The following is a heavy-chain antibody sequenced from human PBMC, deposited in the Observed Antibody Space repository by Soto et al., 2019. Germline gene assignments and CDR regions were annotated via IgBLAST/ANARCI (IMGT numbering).Heavy chain of an antibody. D-gene: IGHD6-19*01. J-gene: IGHJ4*01. CDR2: ISVDGRDT. Sequence: HPGGSLRLSCEASGFSFSDYWLHWVRQVPGKGQLWVSRISVDGRDTTYADSVKGRLTISRDYAKNTLYLQMDSLRAEDTAVYYCVRAPEQRPIDFWGHGSLLTVSS. CDR3: VRAPEQRPIDF. V-gene: IGHV3-74*03. CDR1: GFSFSDYW.